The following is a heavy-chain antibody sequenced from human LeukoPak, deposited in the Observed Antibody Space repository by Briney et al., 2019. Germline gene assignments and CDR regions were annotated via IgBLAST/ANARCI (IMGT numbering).Heavy chain of an antibody. CDR1: GFTVSSSY. CDR3: ARDRRDGYCLGH. CDR2: MYSGGTT. V-gene: IGHV3-66*01. Sequence: GGSLRLSCSGSGFTVSSSYMSWVRQTPGKGLEWVSVMYSGGTTYYADSVKGRFTISRDSSKNTVNLQMNSLRAEDTAVYYCARDRRDGYCLGHWGQGTLVTVSS. J-gene: IGHJ4*02. D-gene: IGHD2-2*03.